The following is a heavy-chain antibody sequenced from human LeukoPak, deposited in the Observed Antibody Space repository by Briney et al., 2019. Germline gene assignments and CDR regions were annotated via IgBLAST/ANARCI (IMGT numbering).Heavy chain of an antibody. CDR2: INPNSGGT. CDR1: GYTFTGYY. V-gene: IGHV1-2*02. Sequence: GASVKVSCKASGYTFTGYYMHWVRRAPGQGLEWIGWINPNSGGTNYAQKFQGRVTMTRDTSISTAYMELSRLRSDDTAVYYCARERTLTSCYDYWGQGTLVTVSS. D-gene: IGHD2-15*01. CDR3: ARERTLTSCYDY. J-gene: IGHJ4*02.